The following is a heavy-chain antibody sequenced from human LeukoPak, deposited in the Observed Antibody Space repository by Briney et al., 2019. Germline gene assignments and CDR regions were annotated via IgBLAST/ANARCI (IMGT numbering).Heavy chain of an antibody. J-gene: IGHJ6*03. V-gene: IGHV4-59*01. CDR3: ARHLVVVPAVINYMDV. D-gene: IGHD2-2*02. CDR1: GGSITSDY. Sequence: SETLSLTCTVSGGSITSDYWSWIRQPPGKGLEWIGDIYYSGRTNYSPSLKSRVTISVDRSKNQFSLKLTSVTAADTAVYYCARHLVVVPAVINYMDVWGKGTTVTVS. CDR2: IYYSGRT.